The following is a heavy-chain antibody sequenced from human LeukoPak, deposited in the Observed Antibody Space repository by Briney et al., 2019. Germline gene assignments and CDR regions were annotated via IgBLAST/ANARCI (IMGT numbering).Heavy chain of an antibody. Sequence: VASVKVSCKVSGYTLTELSMHWVRQAPGKGLEWMGGFDPEDGETIYAQKFQGRVTMTTDTSTSTVYMELSSLRSEDTAVYYCARDMDGSSAPDYWGQGTLVTVSS. V-gene: IGHV1-24*01. D-gene: IGHD1-26*01. CDR2: FDPEDGET. J-gene: IGHJ4*02. CDR3: ARDMDGSSAPDY. CDR1: GYTLTELS.